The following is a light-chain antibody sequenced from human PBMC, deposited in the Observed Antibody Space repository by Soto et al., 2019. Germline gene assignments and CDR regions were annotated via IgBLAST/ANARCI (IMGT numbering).Light chain of an antibody. CDR2: DVS. CDR3: SSYTSSSTRV. J-gene: IGLJ1*01. Sequence: QSALTQPASVSGFPGQSITISCTGTSSDVGGYNYVSWYQQHPGKAPKLMIYDVSNRPSGVSNRFSGSKSGNTASLTISGLQAEDEADYYCSSYTSSSTRVFGTRTKLTVL. CDR1: SSDVGGYNY. V-gene: IGLV2-14*01.